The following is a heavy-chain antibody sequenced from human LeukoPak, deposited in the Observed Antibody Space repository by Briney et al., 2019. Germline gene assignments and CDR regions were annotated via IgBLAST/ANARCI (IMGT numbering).Heavy chain of an antibody. J-gene: IGHJ4*02. CDR2: ISAYNGNT. D-gene: IGHD6-13*01. V-gene: IGHV1-18*04. CDR3: ARGGNIAAPGVELKDY. Sequence: ASVKVSCKASGYTFTSYSISWVRQAPGQGLEWMGWISAYNGNTNYAQKVQGRVTMTTDTSTSTAYMELRSLRSDDTAVYYCARGGNIAAPGVELKDYCGQGTLVTVSS. CDR1: GYTFTSYS.